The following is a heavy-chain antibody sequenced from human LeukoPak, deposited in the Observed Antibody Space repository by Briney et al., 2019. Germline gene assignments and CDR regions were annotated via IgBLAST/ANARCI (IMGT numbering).Heavy chain of an antibody. CDR3: ARDPGSSSFDY. CDR1: TFTFSSYW. V-gene: IGHV3-7*01. D-gene: IGHD6-13*01. Sequence: PGGSLRLSCAASTFTFSSYWMSWVRQAPGEGLEFVANINQDCSVKNYVGSVKGRCTISRDNANNARYRQMNSLRADDTAVYYCARDPGSSSFDYWGQGTLVTVSS. J-gene: IGHJ4*02. CDR2: INQDCSVK.